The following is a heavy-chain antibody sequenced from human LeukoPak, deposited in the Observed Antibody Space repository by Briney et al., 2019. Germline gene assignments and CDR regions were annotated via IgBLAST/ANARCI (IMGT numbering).Heavy chain of an antibody. J-gene: IGHJ4*02. Sequence: GESLKISCKGSEYSFSSYWIAWVRQMPGKVLEWMGMIYPGDSNPRYGPSFQGQVTISADKSINTAYLQWSSLKASDTAIYYCVRHDKWPQYFFDYWGQGTLVTVSS. CDR3: VRHDKWPQYFFDY. V-gene: IGHV5-51*01. CDR1: EYSFSSYW. CDR2: IYPGDSNP. D-gene: IGHD5-24*01.